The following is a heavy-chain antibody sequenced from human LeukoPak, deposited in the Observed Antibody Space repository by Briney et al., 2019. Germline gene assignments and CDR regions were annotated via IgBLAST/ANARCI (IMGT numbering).Heavy chain of an antibody. J-gene: IGHJ4*02. CDR2: IFWDGNR. CDR1: GFSITTKGVG. V-gene: IGHV2-5*02. D-gene: IGHD2-15*01. Sequence: SGPTLMNPTQTLPLTRTVTGFSITTKGVGVGWIRQAPGKALEWLAIIFWDGNRRYNSSLRSRLTITSDNSKNQVFLTMTNMDPVDTATYFCAHSLRRPSCSGGNYYYFDYWGQGTLVTVSS. CDR3: AHSLRRPSCSGGNYYYFDY.